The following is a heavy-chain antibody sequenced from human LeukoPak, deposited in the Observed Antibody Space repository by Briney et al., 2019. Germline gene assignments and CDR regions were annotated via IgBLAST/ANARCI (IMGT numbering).Heavy chain of an antibody. CDR1: GGSISSYY. Sequence: SETLSLTCTVSGGSISSYYWSWIRQPPGKGLEWIGYFYYSGSTNYNPSLMSRVTISLDTSKNQFSLKLSSVTAADTAVYYCAREKRDTSGYYCFDYWGQGTLVTVSS. CDR3: AREKRDTSGYYCFDY. CDR2: FYYSGST. V-gene: IGHV4-59*01. J-gene: IGHJ4*02. D-gene: IGHD3-22*01.